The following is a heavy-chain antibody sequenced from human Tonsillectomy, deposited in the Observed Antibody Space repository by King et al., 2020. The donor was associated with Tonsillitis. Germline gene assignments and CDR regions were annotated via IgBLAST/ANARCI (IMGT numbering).Heavy chain of an antibody. CDR2: IHWNGDSR. CDR1: GFTFDDYA. D-gene: IGHD3-22*01. CDR3: ARLRGALIVVVIGAFDI. J-gene: IGHJ3*02. V-gene: IGHV3-20*04. Sequence: VQLVESGGGVVRPGGALRLSCAASGFTFDDYAMSWVRQAPGKGLEWVSGIHWNGDSRGYADSVKGRFTISRDNAKNSLYLQMNSLRAADTALYYCARLRGALIVVVIGAFDIWGQGAMVTVSS.